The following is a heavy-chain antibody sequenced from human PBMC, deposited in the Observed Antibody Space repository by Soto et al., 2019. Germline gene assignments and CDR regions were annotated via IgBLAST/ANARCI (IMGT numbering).Heavy chain of an antibody. J-gene: IGHJ4*02. V-gene: IGHV6-1*01. D-gene: IGHD2-15*01. CDR1: GDSVSSNSAA. Sequence: QSQTLSLTCAISGDSVSSNSAAWNWIRQSPSRGLEWLGRTYYRSKWYNDYAASVKSRITLNPDTSKNQFSLQLNSVTPEDTAVYYCARYCSGGSCHNSPRGVPYYFDYWGQGTLVTVSS. CDR2: TYYRSKWYN. CDR3: ARYCSGGSCHNSPRGVPYYFDY.